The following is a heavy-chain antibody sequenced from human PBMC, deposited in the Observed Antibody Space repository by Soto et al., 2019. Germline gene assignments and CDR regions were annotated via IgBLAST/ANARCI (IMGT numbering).Heavy chain of an antibody. V-gene: IGHV1-3*01. CDR3: ARSSVVVTALDY. Sequence: CPAAAYTITRCAMHSTRQDPGQRRGWMGWINAGKGNTKYSQKFQGRVTSTRDTAASTAYMELSSLRSEDTAVYYCARSSVVVTALDYWGQGTLVTVSS. D-gene: IGHD2-21*02. CDR2: INAGKGNT. CDR1: AYTITRCA. J-gene: IGHJ4*02.